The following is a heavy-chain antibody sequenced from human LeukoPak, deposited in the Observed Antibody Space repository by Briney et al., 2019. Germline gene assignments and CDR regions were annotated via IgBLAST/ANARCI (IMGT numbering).Heavy chain of an antibody. V-gene: IGHV3-23*01. CDR1: GFTFSSYA. J-gene: IGHJ2*01. CDR2: ISGSGGST. D-gene: IGHD5-18*01. CDR3: AKDSGSGYSYGYERSFHWYFDL. Sequence: PGGSLRLSCAASGFTFSSYAMSWVRQAPGKGLEWVSAISGSGGSTYYADSVKGRFTISRDNSKNTLYLQMNSLRAEDTAVYYCAKDSGSGYSYGYERSFHWYFDLWGRGTLVTVSS.